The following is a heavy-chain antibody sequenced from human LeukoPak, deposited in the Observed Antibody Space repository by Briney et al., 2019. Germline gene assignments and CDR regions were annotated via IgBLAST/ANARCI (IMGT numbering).Heavy chain of an antibody. CDR1: GFTFSSYW. CDR2: IKQDGSEK. Sequence: GGSLRLSCAASGFTFSSYWMSWVRQAPGKGLEWVANIKQDGSEKYYVDSVKGRFTISRDNAKNSLYLQMNSLRAEDTAVYYCASEPPLRGYSYGYFDYWGQGTLVTVSS. J-gene: IGHJ4*02. V-gene: IGHV3-7*01. CDR3: ASEPPLRGYSYGYFDY. D-gene: IGHD5-18*01.